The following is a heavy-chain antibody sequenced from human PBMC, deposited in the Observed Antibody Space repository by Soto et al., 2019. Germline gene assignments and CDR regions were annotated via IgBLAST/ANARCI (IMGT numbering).Heavy chain of an antibody. V-gene: IGHV1-2*02. Sequence: GASVKVSCKASGYRFIDYYIHWVRQAPGQGLEWMGWISPRSGGTNYAQKFLGRVTITSDTSTNTAYMELTSLRSDDTAVYYCTKKGGGPFPFDPWGQGTRVTVSS. J-gene: IGHJ5*02. CDR1: GYRFIDYY. CDR3: TKKGGGPFPFDP. CDR2: ISPRSGGT. D-gene: IGHD3-10*01.